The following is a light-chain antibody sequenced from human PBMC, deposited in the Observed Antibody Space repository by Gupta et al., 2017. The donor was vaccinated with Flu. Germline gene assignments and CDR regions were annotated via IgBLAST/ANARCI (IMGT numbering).Light chain of an antibody. CDR3: QQYGSSPWT. CDR1: QFVSGSY. V-gene: IGKV3-20*01. J-gene: IGKJ2*01. CDR2: AAS. Sequence: EIVMTQSPGTLSLSRGERATLSCRASQFVSGSYLAWYQQKPGQAPKLLIYAASSRATGIPDRFSGTGSGTDFTLTISRLEPEDFAVYYCQQYGSSPWTFGQGTKVEIK.